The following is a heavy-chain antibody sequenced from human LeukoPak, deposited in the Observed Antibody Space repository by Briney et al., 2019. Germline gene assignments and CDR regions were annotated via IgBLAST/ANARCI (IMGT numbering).Heavy chain of an antibody. CDR1: GFPFSSYE. V-gene: IGHV3-48*02. J-gene: IGHJ4*02. CDR2: ISSGSGTI. CDR3: AREAIKDY. Sequence: PGGPLRLPCAASGFPFSSYEMHWLRQAPGKGLEWVSYISSGSGTIYYADSVKGRFTIARDDAKNSLYLQMSSLRDEHTAVYYCAREAIKDYWGQGTLVTVSS.